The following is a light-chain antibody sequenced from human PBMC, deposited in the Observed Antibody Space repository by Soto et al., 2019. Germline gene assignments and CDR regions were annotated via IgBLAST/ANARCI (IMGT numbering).Light chain of an antibody. CDR1: QSVSSSY. V-gene: IGKV3-20*01. Sequence: EIVLTQSPGTLSLSPGERATLSCRASQSVSSSYLAWYQQKPGQAPRLVIYGASSRATGIPDRFSGSGSGTDFTLTISRLDPEDFAVYYCQQYGRSPPYSFGQGTKLEIK. J-gene: IGKJ2*03. CDR3: QQYGRSPPYS. CDR2: GAS.